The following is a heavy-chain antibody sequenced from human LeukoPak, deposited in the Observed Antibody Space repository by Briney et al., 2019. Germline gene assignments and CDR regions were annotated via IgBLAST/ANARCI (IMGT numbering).Heavy chain of an antibody. CDR3: ARHRYCNSSSCYAFDY. CDR2: INHSGST. CDR1: GGSFSGYY. Sequence: SETLSLTCAVYGGSFSGYYWSWIRQPPGKGLEWIGEINHSGSTNYNPSLKSRVTISVDTSKNQFSLKLTSVIAADAAVYYCARHRYCNSSSCYAFDYWGQGTLVTVSS. V-gene: IGHV4-34*01. J-gene: IGHJ4*02. D-gene: IGHD2-2*01.